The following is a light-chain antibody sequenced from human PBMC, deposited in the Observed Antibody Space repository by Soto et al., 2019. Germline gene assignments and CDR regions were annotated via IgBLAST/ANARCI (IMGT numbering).Light chain of an antibody. Sequence: QSVLTQPPSVSGSPGQTVTISCTGSSSNIGGGYDVHWYQQLPGPAPKLLIYGNNNRPSGVPDRFSGSKSGTSASLAITGLQDEDDADYYCQSYDSSLSDVFGAGTKLTVL. CDR2: GNN. CDR3: QSYDSSLSDV. CDR1: SSNIGGGYD. V-gene: IGLV1-40*01. J-gene: IGLJ3*02.